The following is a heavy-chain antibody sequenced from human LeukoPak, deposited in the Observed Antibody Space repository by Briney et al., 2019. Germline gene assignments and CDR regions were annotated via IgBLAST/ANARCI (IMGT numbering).Heavy chain of an antibody. CDR1: GYTFTRYT. D-gene: IGHD6-13*01. CDR3: ARGAGNSWFDD. J-gene: IGHJ4*02. V-gene: IGHV1-3*01. Sequence: ASVKVSCKASGYTFTRYTIHWVRRAPGQRLEWMGWINPGNGNTQCSQNFQGRVTMTRDTSATTAYMELSSLDSEDTAVYYCARGAGNSWFDDWGQGALVTVSS. CDR2: INPGNGNT.